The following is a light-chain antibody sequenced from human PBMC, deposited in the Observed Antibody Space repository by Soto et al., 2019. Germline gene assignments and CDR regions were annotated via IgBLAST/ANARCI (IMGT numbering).Light chain of an antibody. CDR3: QQYGSSPPRT. J-gene: IGKJ1*01. V-gene: IGKV3-20*01. CDR2: GAS. CDR1: QSVSNDF. Sequence: EIVLTQSPGILSLSPGERATLSCRASQSVSNDFLAWYQQKPGQAPRLLIYGASTRATYVPDRFSGSGSGADFTLSISRLEPEDFAVYYCQQYGSSPPRTFGQGTKVEMK.